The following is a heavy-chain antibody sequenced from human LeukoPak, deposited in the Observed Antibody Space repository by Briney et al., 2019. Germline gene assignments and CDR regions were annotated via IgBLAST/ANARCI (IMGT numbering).Heavy chain of an antibody. D-gene: IGHD6-19*01. CDR3: ARDPIPSSGWYRGWFDP. CDR2: IRYDGSNK. CDR1: GFTFSSYG. Sequence: PGRSLRLSCAASGFTFSSYGMHWVRQAPGKGLEWVAVIRYDGSNKYYADSVKGRFTISRDNSKNTLYPQMNSLRAEDTAVYYCARDPIPSSGWYRGWFDPWGQGTLVTVSS. J-gene: IGHJ5*02. V-gene: IGHV3-33*01.